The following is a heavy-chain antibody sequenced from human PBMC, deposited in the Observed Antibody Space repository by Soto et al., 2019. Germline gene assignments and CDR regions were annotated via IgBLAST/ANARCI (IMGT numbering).Heavy chain of an antibody. Sequence: EVQLLEPGGGLEQPGGSLRLSCAASGFTFSNYALNWVRHAPGKGLEWVSGISGGGGGTHYTDSVKGRFTISRDNSKNTVFLQMNSLRAEDTAVYFCTKGSHYDILTAYHAFDFWGPGTLVTVSS. CDR1: GFTFSNYA. CDR2: ISGGGGGT. J-gene: IGHJ4*02. V-gene: IGHV3-23*01. CDR3: TKGSHYDILTAYHAFDF. D-gene: IGHD3-9*01.